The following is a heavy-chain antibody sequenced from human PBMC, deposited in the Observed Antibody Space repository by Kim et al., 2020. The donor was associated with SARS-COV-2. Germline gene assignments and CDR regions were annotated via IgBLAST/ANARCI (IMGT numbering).Heavy chain of an antibody. CDR1: GYTFTSYY. D-gene: IGHD2-15*01. CDR2: INPSGGST. CDR3: ARDPGYCSGGSCYSFLDSSNGMDV. J-gene: IGHJ6*02. V-gene: IGHV1-46*01. Sequence: ASVKVSCKASGYTFTSYYMHWVRQAPGQGLEWMGIINPSGGSTSYAQKFQGRVTMTRDTSTSTVYMGLSSLRSEDTAVYYCARDPGYCSGGSCYSFLDSSNGMDVWGQGTTVTVAS.